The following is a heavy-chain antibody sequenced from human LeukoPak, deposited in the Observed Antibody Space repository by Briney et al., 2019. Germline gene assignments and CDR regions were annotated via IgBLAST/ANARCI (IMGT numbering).Heavy chain of an antibody. CDR2: ISYDGSNK. J-gene: IGHJ4*02. CDR3: ARLGIEVAGTALAYFDY. CDR1: GFTFISYA. Sequence: GGSLRLPCPPSGFTFISYAMHWVRPAPGKGLEGVAVISYDGSNKYYADSVQGRFTISRDNSKNTLYLQMNSLRAEDTAVYYCARLGIEVAGTALAYFDYWGQGTLVTVSS. V-gene: IGHV3-30*04. D-gene: IGHD6-19*01.